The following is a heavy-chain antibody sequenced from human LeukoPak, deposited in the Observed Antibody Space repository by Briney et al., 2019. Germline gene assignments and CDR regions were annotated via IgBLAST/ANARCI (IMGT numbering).Heavy chain of an antibody. D-gene: IGHD4-17*01. CDR1: GGTFSSYA. J-gene: IGHJ4*02. CDR3: ASTRYGENFDY. Sequence: SVKVSCKASGGTFSSYAISWVRQAPGRGLEWMGGIIPIFGTANYAQKFQGRVTITADKSTSTAYMELRSLRSDDTAVYYCASTRYGENFDYWGQGTLVTVSS. CDR2: IIPIFGTA. V-gene: IGHV1-69*06.